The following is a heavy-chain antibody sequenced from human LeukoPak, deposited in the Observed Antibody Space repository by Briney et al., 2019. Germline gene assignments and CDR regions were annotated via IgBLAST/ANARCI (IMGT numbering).Heavy chain of an antibody. D-gene: IGHD1-26*01. CDR1: GFTVSSNY. CDR2: IYSGGST. Sequence: GGSLRLSCAASGFTVSSNYMSWVRQAPGKGLEWVSVIYSGGSTYYADSVRGRFTISRDNSKNTLYLQMNSLRAEDTAVYYCAREVGGALHYFDYWGQGTLVTVSS. CDR3: AREVGGALHYFDY. V-gene: IGHV3-66*01. J-gene: IGHJ4*02.